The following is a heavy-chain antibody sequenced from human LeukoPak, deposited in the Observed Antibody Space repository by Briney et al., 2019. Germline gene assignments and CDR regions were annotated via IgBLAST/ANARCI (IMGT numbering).Heavy chain of an antibody. D-gene: IGHD6-13*01. V-gene: IGHV3-7*01. CDR2: IKQDGSEK. CDR3: ARGQPDGLFEQQLDHNWFDP. Sequence: GGSLRLSCAASGFTFSSYWMSWVRQAPGKGLEWVANIKQDGSEKYYVDSVKGRFTISRDNAKNSLHLQMNSLRAEDTAVYYCARGQPDGLFEQQLDHNWFDPWGQGTLVTVSS. CDR1: GFTFSSYW. J-gene: IGHJ5*02.